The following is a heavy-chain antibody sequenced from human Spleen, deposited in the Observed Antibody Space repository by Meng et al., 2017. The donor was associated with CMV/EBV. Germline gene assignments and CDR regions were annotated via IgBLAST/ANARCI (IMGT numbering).Heavy chain of an antibody. J-gene: IGHJ6*02. V-gene: IGHV1-18*01. CDR3: ARAYDPTNYYYYYGMDV. D-gene: IGHD3-3*01. Sequence: ASVKVSCKASGYTFSDYGISWVRQAPGQGLEWMGWISGYNGNTNYAQKFQGRVTMTTDTSTSTAYMELRSLRSDDTAVYYCARAYDPTNYYYYYGMDVWGQGTTVTVSS. CDR2: ISGYNGNT. CDR1: GYTFSDYG.